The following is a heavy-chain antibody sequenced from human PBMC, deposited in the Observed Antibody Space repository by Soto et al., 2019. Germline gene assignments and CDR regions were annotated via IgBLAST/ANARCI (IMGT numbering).Heavy chain of an antibody. CDR3: ARDRRTSASYCGGDCYYDAFDI. CDR2: SYTSGST. J-gene: IGHJ3*02. Sequence: QVQLQESGPGLVNPSETLSLTCTVSGGSISSYFWSWIRQPAGKGLEWIGRSYTSGSTNYNPSLKSRVTWSVDTSKNQFSLGLSSVTAADTAVYSCARDRRTSASYCGGDCYYDAFDIWGQGTMVTVSS. CDR1: GGSISSYF. V-gene: IGHV4-4*07. D-gene: IGHD2-21*02.